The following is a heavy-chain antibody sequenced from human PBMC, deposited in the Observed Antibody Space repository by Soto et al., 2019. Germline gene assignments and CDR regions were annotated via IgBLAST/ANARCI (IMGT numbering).Heavy chain of an antibody. CDR3: AKGLITIFGVAIGAFDP. V-gene: IGHV3-9*01. CDR2: ISWNSGSI. Sequence: EVQLVESGGGLVQPGRSLRLSCAASGFTFDDYAMHWVRQAPGKGLEWVSGISWNSGSIGYADSVKGRFTISRDNAKNSLYLQMNSLRAEDTALYYCAKGLITIFGVAIGAFDPWGQGTLVTVSS. D-gene: IGHD3-3*01. J-gene: IGHJ5*02. CDR1: GFTFDDYA.